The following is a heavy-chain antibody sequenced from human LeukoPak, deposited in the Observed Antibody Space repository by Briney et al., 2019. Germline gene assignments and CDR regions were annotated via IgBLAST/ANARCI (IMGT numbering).Heavy chain of an antibody. CDR3: ARTWLVRGWFDP. CDR2: INHSGST. Sequence: PSETLSLTCAVYGESFSGYYWSWIRQPPGKGLEWIGEINHSGSTNYNPSLKSRVTISLDTSKNHFSLKLSSVTAADTAVYYCARTWLVRGWFDPWGQGTLVTVSS. D-gene: IGHD6-19*01. CDR1: GESFSGYY. V-gene: IGHV4-34*01. J-gene: IGHJ5*02.